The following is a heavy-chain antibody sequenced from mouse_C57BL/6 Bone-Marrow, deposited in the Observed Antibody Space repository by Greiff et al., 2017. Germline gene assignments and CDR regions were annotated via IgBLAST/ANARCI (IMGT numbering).Heavy chain of an antibody. V-gene: IGHV14-3*01. D-gene: IGHD2-3*01. Sequence: VQLQQSVAELVRPGASVKLSCTASGFNIKNSYMPWVKPRPEQGLEWIGRIDPANGNTKYAPKFQGKASITAAPSSTTAYLQLSSLTSEDTAIYYCARDGYYRFAYWGQGTLVTVSA. J-gene: IGHJ3*01. CDR1: GFNIKNSY. CDR2: IDPANGNT. CDR3: ARDGYYRFAY.